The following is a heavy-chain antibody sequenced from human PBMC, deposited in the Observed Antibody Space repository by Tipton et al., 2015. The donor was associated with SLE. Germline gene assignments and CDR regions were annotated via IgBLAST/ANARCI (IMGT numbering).Heavy chain of an antibody. CDR1: GFTFSSYA. CDR3: ARVDFWSPGRAFDI. J-gene: IGHJ3*02. V-gene: IGHV3-30*04. CDR2: ISYDGSNK. D-gene: IGHD3-3*01. Sequence: SLRLSCAASGFTFSSYAMHWVRQAPGKGLEWVAVISYDGSNKYYADSVKGRFTISRDNSKNTLYLQMNSLRAEDTAVYYCARVDFWSPGRAFDIWGQGTMVTVSS.